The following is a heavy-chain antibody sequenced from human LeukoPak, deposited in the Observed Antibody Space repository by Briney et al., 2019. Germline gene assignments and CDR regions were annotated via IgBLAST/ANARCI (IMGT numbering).Heavy chain of an antibody. CDR3: AGGSITMIVVVIVGAFDI. V-gene: IGHV1-69*01. J-gene: IGHJ3*02. Sequence: SVKVSCKASGGTFSSYAISWVRQATGQGLEWMGGIIPIFGTANYAQKFQGRVTITADESTSTAYMELSSLRSEDTAVYYCAGGSITMIVVVIVGAFDIWGQGTMVTVSS. CDR2: IIPIFGTA. D-gene: IGHD3-22*01. CDR1: GGTFSSYA.